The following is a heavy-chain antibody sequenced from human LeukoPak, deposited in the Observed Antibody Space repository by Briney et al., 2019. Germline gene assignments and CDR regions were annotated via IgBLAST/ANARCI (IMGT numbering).Heavy chain of an antibody. CDR3: ARGPGYSSGWYVLSVDY. D-gene: IGHD6-19*01. J-gene: IGHJ4*02. Sequence: GGSLRLSCAASGFTFSSYAMSWVRQAPGKGLEWVSAISGSGGSTYYADSVKGRFTTSRDNSKNMLYLQMNSLSVEDTAVYYCARGPGYSSGWYVLSVDYWGQGTLVTVSS. V-gene: IGHV3-23*01. CDR1: GFTFSSYA. CDR2: ISGSGGST.